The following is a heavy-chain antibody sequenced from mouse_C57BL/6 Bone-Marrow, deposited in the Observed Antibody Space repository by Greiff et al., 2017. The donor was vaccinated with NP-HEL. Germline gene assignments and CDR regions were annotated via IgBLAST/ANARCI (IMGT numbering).Heavy chain of an antibody. V-gene: IGHV1-82*01. CDR2: IYPGDGDT. Sequence: VQLQQSGPELVKPGASVKISCKASGYAFSSSWMNWVKQRPGKGLEWIGRIYPGDGDTNYNGKFKGKATLTADKSSSTAYMQLSSLTSEDSAVDFCARSRSNYGDWYFDVWGTGTTVTVSS. J-gene: IGHJ1*03. CDR1: GYAFSSSW. D-gene: IGHD2-5*01. CDR3: ARSRSNYGDWYFDV.